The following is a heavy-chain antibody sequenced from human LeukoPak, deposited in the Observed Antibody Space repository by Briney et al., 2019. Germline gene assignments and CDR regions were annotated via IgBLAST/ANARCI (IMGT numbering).Heavy chain of an antibody. CDR3: ARAPGSEVGYYYDSSGYYPDY. V-gene: IGHV3-30-3*01. Sequence: PGRSLRLSCAASGFTFSSYAMHWVRQAPGKGLEWVAVISYDGSSKYYADSVKGRFTISRDNSKNTLYLQMNSLRAEDTAVYYCARAPGSEVGYYYDSSGYYPDYWGQGTLVTVSS. J-gene: IGHJ4*02. CDR1: GFTFSSYA. D-gene: IGHD3-22*01. CDR2: ISYDGSSK.